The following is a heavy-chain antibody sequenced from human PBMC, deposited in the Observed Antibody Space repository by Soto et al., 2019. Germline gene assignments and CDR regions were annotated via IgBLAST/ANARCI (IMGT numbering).Heavy chain of an antibody. J-gene: IGHJ4*02. CDR2: IYYSGST. Sequence: SETLSLTCTVSGGSISSYYWSWIRQPPGKGLEWIGYIYYSGSTNYNPSLKSRVTISVDTSKNQFSLKLSSVTAADTAVYYCARDTSGWQRFDYWGQGTLVTVSS. V-gene: IGHV4-59*01. CDR1: GGSISSYY. D-gene: IGHD6-19*01. CDR3: ARDTSGWQRFDY.